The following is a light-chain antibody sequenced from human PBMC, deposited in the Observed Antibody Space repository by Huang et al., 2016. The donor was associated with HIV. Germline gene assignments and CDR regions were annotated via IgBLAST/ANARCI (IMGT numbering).Light chain of an antibody. CDR2: WAS. CDR1: QSVLYRSNKKHY. CDR3: QQYFATPWT. Sequence: DIVMTQSPDLLAVSLGERATINCKSDQSVLYRSNKKHYVAWFQQKPGQPPKLLIHWASTRASGVPDRFSGVGSGTEFALTISNLQAADVAVYYCQQYFATPWTFGQGTKVEIK. V-gene: IGKV4-1*01. J-gene: IGKJ1*01.